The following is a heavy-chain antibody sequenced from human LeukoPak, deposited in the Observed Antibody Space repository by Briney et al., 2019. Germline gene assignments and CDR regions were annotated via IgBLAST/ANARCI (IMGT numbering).Heavy chain of an antibody. J-gene: IGHJ4*02. D-gene: IGHD3-22*01. Sequence: SETLSLTCTVSGDSISNYYWSWIRQSPGKGLEWIGYIYYDGTTSYIPSLKSRLTISLDTSRNQFSLNLRSVTAADAAVFYCVRSGGYYYDALWGQGTLVTVSS. CDR2: IYYDGTT. CDR3: VRSGGYYYDAL. CDR1: GDSISNYY. V-gene: IGHV4-59*08.